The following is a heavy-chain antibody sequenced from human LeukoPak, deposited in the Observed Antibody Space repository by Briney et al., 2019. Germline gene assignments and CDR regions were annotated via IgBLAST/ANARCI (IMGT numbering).Heavy chain of an antibody. CDR1: SASISAFH. V-gene: IGHV4-4*07. CDR2: IYSGGST. Sequence: SETLSLTCTVSSASISAFHWTWFRQPAGKGLEWIGLIYSGGSTLFNPSLKSRVAMSVDLTKNQLSLKLTSVTAADTAMYYCARKDGDYWGRGTLVTVSS. J-gene: IGHJ4*02. CDR3: ARKDGDY.